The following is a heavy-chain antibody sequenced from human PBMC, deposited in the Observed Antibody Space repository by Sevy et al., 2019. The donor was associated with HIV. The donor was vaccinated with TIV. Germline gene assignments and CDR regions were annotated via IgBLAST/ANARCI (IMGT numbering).Heavy chain of an antibody. V-gene: IGHV3-7*01. D-gene: IGHD3-10*01. J-gene: IGHJ4*02. Sequence: GWSLRLSCAASGFTFSSYWMSWVRQAPGKGLEWVATINQDGSETFYVDSVKGRFTISRHNPRKSLYLQMNSLSAEDTAVYYCARLFYGSADYWGQGTLVTVSS. CDR1: GFTFSSYW. CDR2: INQDGSET. CDR3: ARLFYGSADY.